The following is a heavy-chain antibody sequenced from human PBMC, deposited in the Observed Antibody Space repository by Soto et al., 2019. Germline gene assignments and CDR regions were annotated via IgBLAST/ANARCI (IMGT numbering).Heavy chain of an antibody. Sequence: SETLSLTXTVSGGSISSYYWSWIRQPPGKGLEWIGYIYYSGSTNYNPSLKSRVTISVDTSKNQFSLKLSSVTAADTAVYYCARVRRSSLGKDVWGQGTTVTVSS. CDR2: IYYSGST. V-gene: IGHV4-59*01. CDR1: GGSISSYY. D-gene: IGHD6-13*01. CDR3: ARVRRSSLGKDV. J-gene: IGHJ6*02.